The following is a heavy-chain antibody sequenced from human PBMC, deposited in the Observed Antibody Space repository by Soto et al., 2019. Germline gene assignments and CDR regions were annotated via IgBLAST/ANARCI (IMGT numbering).Heavy chain of an antibody. CDR1: GFTFSSYA. V-gene: IGHV3-30-3*01. Sequence: VGSLRLSCAASGFTFSSYAMHWVRQAPGKGLEWVAVISYDGSNKYYADSVKGRFTISRDNSKNTLYLQMNSLRAEDTAVYYCARDLEQLGPSYYGMDVWGQGTTVTVSS. CDR2: ISYDGSNK. CDR3: ARDLEQLGPSYYGMDV. J-gene: IGHJ6*02. D-gene: IGHD6-13*01.